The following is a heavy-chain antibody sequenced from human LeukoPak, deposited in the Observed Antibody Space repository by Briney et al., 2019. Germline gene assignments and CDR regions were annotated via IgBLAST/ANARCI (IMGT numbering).Heavy chain of an antibody. J-gene: IGHJ4*02. D-gene: IGHD1-26*01. CDR2: ISSRSSYM. CDR1: GFTFSDYS. Sequence: GGSLTLSCAASGFTFSDYSMNWVRQAPGKGLEWVSSISSRSSYMSYADSVKGRFTISRDNAKNSLYLEMNSLRAEDTAVYYCVRDRSGSYPCCFDFWGQGTLVTASS. V-gene: IGHV3-21*01. CDR3: VRDRSGSYPCCFDF.